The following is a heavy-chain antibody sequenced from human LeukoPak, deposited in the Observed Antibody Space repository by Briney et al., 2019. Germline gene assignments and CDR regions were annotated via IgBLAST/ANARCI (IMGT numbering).Heavy chain of an antibody. CDR3: ARASGSYWWFDS. CDR2: VNPNSGDT. J-gene: IGHJ5*01. Sequence: GASVKVSCKASGYTFTGYYLHWVRQAPGQGLEWMGCVNPNSGDTNCAQKFQGSVTMTRDTSISTVYMELSRLRSDDTAVYYCARASGSYWWFDSWGQGTLVTVSS. CDR1: GYTFTGYY. V-gene: IGHV1-2*02. D-gene: IGHD1-26*01.